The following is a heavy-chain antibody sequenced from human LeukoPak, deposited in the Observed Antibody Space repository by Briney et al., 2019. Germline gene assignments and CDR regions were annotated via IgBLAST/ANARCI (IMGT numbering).Heavy chain of an antibody. CDR3: ARIGTSWGQLLRPHFDY. CDR1: GFTFSSYA. CDR2: ISGSGSTI. D-gene: IGHD2-2*01. Sequence: QAGGSLRLSCAASGFTFSSYAMSWVRQAPGKGLEWVSAISGSGSTIYYADSVRGRFTISRDNAKNSLYLQMNSLRAEDTAVYYCARIGTSWGQLLRPHFDYWGQGTLVTVSS. V-gene: IGHV3-23*01. J-gene: IGHJ4*02.